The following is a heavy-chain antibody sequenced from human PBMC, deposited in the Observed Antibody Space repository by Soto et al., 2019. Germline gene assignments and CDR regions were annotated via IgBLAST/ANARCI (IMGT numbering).Heavy chain of an antibody. J-gene: IGHJ4*02. CDR1: GFTFDDYG. V-gene: IGHV3-20*04. CDR3: VRGASLNFDY. CDR2: VNWNGGST. Sequence: GGSLRLSCAASGFTFDDYGMSWARQAPGKGLEWVSGVNWNGGSTGYADSVKGRFTISRDNAKNSLYLQMNSLRAEDTAFYYCVRGASLNFDYWGQGTLVTVSS. D-gene: IGHD1-26*01.